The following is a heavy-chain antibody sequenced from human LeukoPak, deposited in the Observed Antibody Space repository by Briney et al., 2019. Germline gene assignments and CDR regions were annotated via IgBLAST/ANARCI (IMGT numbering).Heavy chain of an antibody. J-gene: IGHJ4*02. D-gene: IGHD3-3*01. CDR1: GFTFSSYS. V-gene: IGHV3-21*01. CDR3: ASIRGESRDY. CDR2: ISSSSSYI. Sequence: GGSPRLSCAASGFTFSSYSMNWVRQAPGKGLEWVSSISSSSSYIYYADSVKGRFTISRDNAKNSLYLQMNSLRAEDTAVYYCASIRGESRDYWGQGTLVTVSS.